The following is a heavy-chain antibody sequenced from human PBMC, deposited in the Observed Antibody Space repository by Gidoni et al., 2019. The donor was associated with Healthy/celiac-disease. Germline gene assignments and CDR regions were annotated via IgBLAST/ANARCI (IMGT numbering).Heavy chain of an antibody. CDR2: ISSSSSYI. V-gene: IGHV3-21*01. D-gene: IGHD6-13*01. Sequence: EVQLVESGGGLVKPGGSLRLSCAASGFTFSSYSMNWVRQAPGKGLEWVSSISSSSSYIYYADSVKGRFTISRDNAKNSLYLQMNSLRAEDTAVYYCARDLPGYSSSWYEGAFDIWGQGTMVTVSS. CDR1: GFTFSSYS. J-gene: IGHJ3*02. CDR3: ARDLPGYSSSWYEGAFDI.